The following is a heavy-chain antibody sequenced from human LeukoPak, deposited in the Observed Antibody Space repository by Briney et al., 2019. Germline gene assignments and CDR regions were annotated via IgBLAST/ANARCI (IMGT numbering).Heavy chain of an antibody. D-gene: IGHD1-26*01. Sequence: PSETLSLTCAVYGGSFSGYYWSWIRQPPGKGLEWIGEINHSGSTNYNPSLKSRVTISVDTSKNQFSLKLSSVTAADTAVYYCARQGGSNRYFDLWGRGTLVTVSS. V-gene: IGHV4-34*01. J-gene: IGHJ2*01. CDR1: GGSFSGYY. CDR2: INHSGST. CDR3: ARQGGSNRYFDL.